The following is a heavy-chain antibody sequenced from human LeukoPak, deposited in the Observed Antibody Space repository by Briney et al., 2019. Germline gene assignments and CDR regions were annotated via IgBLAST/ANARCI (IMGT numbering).Heavy chain of an antibody. J-gene: IGHJ6*03. D-gene: IGHD6-6*01. CDR1: GYTFNGHY. CDR2: INPNSGGT. V-gene: IGHV1-2*02. CDR3: ASDSSSSIYYYMDV. Sequence: ASVKVSCKASGYTFNGHYMHWVRQAPGQGLEWMGWINPNSGGTNYAQKFQGRVTMTRDTSISTAYMELSRLRSDDTAVYYCASDSSSSIYYYMDVWGKGTTVTVSS.